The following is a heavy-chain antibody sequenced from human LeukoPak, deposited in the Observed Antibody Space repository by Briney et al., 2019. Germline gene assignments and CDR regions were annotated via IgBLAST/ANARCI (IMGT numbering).Heavy chain of an antibody. CDR2: FYPGDSDT. V-gene: IGHV5-51*01. CDR3: AKTAASTGRYYFDY. CDR1: GFSFTSYW. D-gene: IGHD6-13*01. Sequence: GESLQISCKGSGFSFTSYWIGWVRQMPGKGLEWMGIFYPGDSDTIYSPSFQGQVTFSADKSISTAYLQWSSLKASDTAMYYCAKTAASTGRYYFDYWGQGTLVTVSS. J-gene: IGHJ4*02.